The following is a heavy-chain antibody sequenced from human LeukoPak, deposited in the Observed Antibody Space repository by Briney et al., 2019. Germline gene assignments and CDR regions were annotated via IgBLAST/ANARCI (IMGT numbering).Heavy chain of an antibody. CDR3: ARDTNGWNDY. J-gene: IGHJ4*02. Sequence: GGSLRLSWAASGFTFSSYWMTWVRQAPGKGLEWVANIKQDGSVKQYVGSVKGRFTISRDNAKNSLYLQMNSLRAEDTAVYYCARDTNGWNDYWGQGTLVTVSS. V-gene: IGHV3-7*01. CDR2: IKQDGSVK. D-gene: IGHD2-8*01. CDR1: GFTFSSYW.